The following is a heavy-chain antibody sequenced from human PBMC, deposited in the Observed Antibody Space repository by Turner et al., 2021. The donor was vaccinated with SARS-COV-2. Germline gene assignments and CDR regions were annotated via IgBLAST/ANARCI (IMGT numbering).Heavy chain of an antibody. D-gene: IGHD5-18*01. CDR1: GFTFSSYS. CDR2: ISSSSSTI. V-gene: IGHV3-48*01. J-gene: IGHJ6*02. CDR3: AREGGYSYGPYYYGMDV. Sequence: EVQLVESGGGLVQPGGSLRLSCAASGFTFSSYSMNWVRQAPGKGLEWVLYISSSSSTIYYADSVKGRFTIPRDNAKNSLYLQMNSLRAEDTAVYYCAREGGYSYGPYYYGMDVWGQGTTVTVSS.